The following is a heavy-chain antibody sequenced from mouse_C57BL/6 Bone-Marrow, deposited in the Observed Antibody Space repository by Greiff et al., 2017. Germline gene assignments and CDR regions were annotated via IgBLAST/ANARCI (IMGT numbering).Heavy chain of an antibody. D-gene: IGHD1-1*01. CDR1: GYTFTSYW. J-gene: IGHJ3*01. Sequence: VQLQQPGAELVKPGASVTLSCKASGYTFTSYWMHWVKQRPGQGLEWIGMIHPKSGSTNYNEKFKSKATLTVDKSSSTAYMQLSSLTSEDSAVYNCARGDLRAWFAYWGQGTLVTVSA. CDR3: ARGDLRAWFAY. V-gene: IGHV1-64*01. CDR2: IHPKSGST.